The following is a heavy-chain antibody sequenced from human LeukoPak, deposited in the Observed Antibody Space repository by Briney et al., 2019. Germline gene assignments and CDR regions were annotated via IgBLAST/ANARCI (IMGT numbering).Heavy chain of an antibody. D-gene: IGHD3-22*01. V-gene: IGHV3-23*01. CDR2: VSDSGGRT. CDR3: AKRGVVIRVILVGFHKEAYYFDS. J-gene: IGHJ4*02. Sequence: GGSLRLSCAVSGITLSNYGMSWVRQAPGKGLEWVAGVSDSGGRTNYADSAKGRFTISRDNPKNTLYLQMNSLRAEDTAVYFCAKRGVVIRVILVGFHKEAYYFDSWGQGALVTVSS. CDR1: GITLSNYG.